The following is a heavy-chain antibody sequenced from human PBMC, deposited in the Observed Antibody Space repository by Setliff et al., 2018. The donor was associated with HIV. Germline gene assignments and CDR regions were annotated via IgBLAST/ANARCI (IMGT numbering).Heavy chain of an antibody. CDR2: IYPGDSDT. J-gene: IGHJ3*02. Sequence: GESLKISCKASGYSFTHSWIGWVRQMPGKGLEWMGIIYPGDSDTRYSPSLQGLVTISVDKSINTAYLQWFSLRASDTAMYYCARLERGQMATMTDAFDIWGQGTMVT. CDR3: ARLERGQMATMTDAFDI. V-gene: IGHV5-51*01. CDR1: GYSFTHSW. D-gene: IGHD5-12*01.